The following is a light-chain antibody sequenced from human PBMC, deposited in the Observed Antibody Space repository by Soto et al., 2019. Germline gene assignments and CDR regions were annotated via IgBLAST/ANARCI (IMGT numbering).Light chain of an antibody. V-gene: IGKV3-20*01. Sequence: EIVLTQSPGTLSLSPGERATLSCRASQSVTNNYLAWYQQKPGQAPRLLIYGASSRATGIPDRFSGSGSGTDFTLTISRLEPEDFAVYYCQRYGSSLWSFGQGTKVDI. CDR2: GAS. J-gene: IGKJ1*01. CDR1: QSVTNNY. CDR3: QRYGSSLWS.